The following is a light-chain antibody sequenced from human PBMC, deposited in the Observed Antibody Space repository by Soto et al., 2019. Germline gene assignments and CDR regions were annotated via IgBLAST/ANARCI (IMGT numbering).Light chain of an antibody. V-gene: IGKV1-33*01. Sequence: DIQMTQSPSSLSASVGDRVTITCQASQDISNYLNWYQQKPGKAPKLLIYDASNLETGVPSRFSGRGSGTEFTLTISSLQPEDFATYYCLQHSSFPYTFGQGTRLEI. J-gene: IGKJ2*01. CDR2: DAS. CDR1: QDISNY. CDR3: LQHSSFPYT.